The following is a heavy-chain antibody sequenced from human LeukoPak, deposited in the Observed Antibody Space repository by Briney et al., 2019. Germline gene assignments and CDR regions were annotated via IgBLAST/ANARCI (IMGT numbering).Heavy chain of an antibody. J-gene: IGHJ4*02. D-gene: IGHD3-10*01. Sequence: GGALRLSCAASGFTFSSYAMSWVRQAPGKGLEWVSTISGSGSGTYYADAVKGRFTLSRDNSKNTLYLQMNSLRAEDRAVYYCAKDVESGRSADYWGQGTLVTVSS. V-gene: IGHV3-23*01. CDR2: ISGSGSGT. CDR3: AKDVESGRSADY. CDR1: GFTFSSYA.